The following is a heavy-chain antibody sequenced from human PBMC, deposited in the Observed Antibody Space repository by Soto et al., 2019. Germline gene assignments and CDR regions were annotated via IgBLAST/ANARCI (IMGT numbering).Heavy chain of an antibody. D-gene: IGHD3-10*01. CDR3: ARVAGFGISNWFDP. Sequence: ASVKVSCKASGYTFTGYYMHWVRQAPGQGLEWMGWINPNSGGTNYAQKFQGWVTMTRDTSISTAYMELSSLRSEDTAVYYCARVAGFGISNWFDPWGQGTLVTVSS. V-gene: IGHV1-2*04. CDR2: INPNSGGT. CDR1: GYTFTGYY. J-gene: IGHJ5*02.